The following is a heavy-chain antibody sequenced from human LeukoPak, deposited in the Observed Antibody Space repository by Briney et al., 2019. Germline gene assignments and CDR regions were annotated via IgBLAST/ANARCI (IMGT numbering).Heavy chain of an antibody. Sequence: SVKVSCKASGGTFSSYAISWVRQAPGQGLEWMGGIIPIFGTANYAQKFQGRVTITADESTSTAYMELSSLRSEDTAVYYCARDERATPGAFDTWAQGKMVTVSS. CDR1: GGTFSSYA. D-gene: IGHD5-24*01. CDR3: ARDERATPGAFDT. J-gene: IGHJ3*02. CDR2: IIPIFGTA. V-gene: IGHV1-69*13.